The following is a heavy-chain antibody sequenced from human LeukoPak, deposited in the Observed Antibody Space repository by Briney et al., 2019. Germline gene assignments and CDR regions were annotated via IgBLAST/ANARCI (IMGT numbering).Heavy chain of an antibody. Sequence: ASVKVSCKASEYTFASYAIHWVRQAPGQSLEWMGWINAGNGNTKYSQEFQGRITITRDTSATTVYMEVSSLRSEDMAVYYCARDRAPKTVTYEVDAFDIWGQGTMVTVSS. CDR1: EYTFASYA. CDR2: INAGNGNT. J-gene: IGHJ3*02. V-gene: IGHV1-3*03. CDR3: ARDRAPKTVTYEVDAFDI. D-gene: IGHD4-17*01.